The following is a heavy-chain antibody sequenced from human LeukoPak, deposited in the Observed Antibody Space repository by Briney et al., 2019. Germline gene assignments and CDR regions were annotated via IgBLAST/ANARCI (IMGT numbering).Heavy chain of an antibody. CDR3: ARTGGILDY. J-gene: IGHJ4*02. D-gene: IGHD3-16*01. V-gene: IGHV6-1*01. CDR1: GDSVSSNSAA. CDR2: TYYRSNWYN. Sequence: SQTLSLTCAISGDSVSSNSAAWNWIRQSPLRGLEWLGRTYYRSNWYNDHAVSVKSRITINADTSKNQFSLQLNSVSPEDTAVYYCARTGGILDYWGQGTLVTVSS.